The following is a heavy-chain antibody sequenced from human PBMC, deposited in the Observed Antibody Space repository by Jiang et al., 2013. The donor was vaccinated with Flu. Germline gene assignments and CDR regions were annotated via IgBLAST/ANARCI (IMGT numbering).Heavy chain of an antibody. Sequence: GSGLVKPSETLSLTCTVSGGSVSSGSYYWSWIRQPPGKGLEWIGYIYYSGSTNYNPSLKSRVTISVDTSKNQFSLKLSSVTAADTAVYYCARWTTAAVPFDYWGQGTLVTVSS. CDR1: GGSVSSGSYY. J-gene: IGHJ4*02. CDR2: IYYSGST. D-gene: IGHD6-13*01. V-gene: IGHV4-61*01. CDR3: ARWTTAAVPFDY.